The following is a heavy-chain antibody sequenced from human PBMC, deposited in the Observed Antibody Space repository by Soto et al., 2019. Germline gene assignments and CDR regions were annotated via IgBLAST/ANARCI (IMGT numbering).Heavy chain of an antibody. Sequence: ASVKVSCKASGYTFTSYAMHWVRQAPGQRLEWMGWINAGNGNTNYSQKFQGRVTITRDTSASTAYMELRSLRADDTAVYSCAREGYCISSSWRHDDYYGMDVWGKGTTVTVTS. CDR2: INAGNGNT. V-gene: IGHV1-3*01. D-gene: IGHD2-2*01. CDR1: GYTFTSYA. J-gene: IGHJ6*04. CDR3: AREGYCISSSWRHDDYYGMDV.